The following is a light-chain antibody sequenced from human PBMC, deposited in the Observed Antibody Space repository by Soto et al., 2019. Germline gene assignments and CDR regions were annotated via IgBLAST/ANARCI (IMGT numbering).Light chain of an antibody. CDR1: SSNVGVNF. Sequence: QSVLTQPPSASGTPGQRVTISCSGSSSNVGVNFVYWYQHLPGTAPKLLIYRNDQRPSGVPDRFSGSKSGTSSSLAISGLRFEDEADYYSAAWDDSLRGRLFGTGTKVTVL. V-gene: IGLV1-47*01. J-gene: IGLJ1*01. CDR2: RND. CDR3: AAWDDSLRGRL.